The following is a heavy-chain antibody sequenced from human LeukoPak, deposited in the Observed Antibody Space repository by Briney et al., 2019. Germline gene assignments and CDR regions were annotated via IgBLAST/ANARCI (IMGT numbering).Heavy chain of an antibody. D-gene: IGHD3-22*01. Sequence: GASVKVSCKASGYTFTSYGISWVRQAPGQGLEWMGWISAYNGNTNYAQKLQGRVTMTTDTSTSTAYMELRSLRSDDTAVYYCARVRAQYYYDSSGTDFDYWGQGTLATVSS. CDR2: ISAYNGNT. CDR3: ARVRAQYYYDSSGTDFDY. V-gene: IGHV1-18*01. J-gene: IGHJ4*02. CDR1: GYTFTSYG.